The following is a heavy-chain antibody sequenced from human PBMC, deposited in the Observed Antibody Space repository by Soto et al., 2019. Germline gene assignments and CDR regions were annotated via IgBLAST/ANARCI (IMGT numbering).Heavy chain of an antibody. Sequence: SPTSPVYGASLSTYYWSCIRQPLEKGTAWIGESNNGGSTTYNPSRMSRVTISVDTSKNQFSLKLSSVTAADTAVYYCARDMGYCNNGVCYWAMDVCGKGT. CDR1: GASLSTYY. CDR3: ARDMGYCNNGVCYWAMDV. V-gene: IGHV4-34*01. D-gene: IGHD2-8*01. J-gene: IGHJ6*04. CDR2: SNNGGST.